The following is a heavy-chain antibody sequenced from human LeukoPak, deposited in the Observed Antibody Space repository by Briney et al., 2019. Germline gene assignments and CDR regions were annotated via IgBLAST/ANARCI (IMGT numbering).Heavy chain of an antibody. V-gene: IGHV3-7*01. D-gene: IGHD2-15*01. CDR1: GFTFSTYW. CDR2: IRKDGSDI. J-gene: IGHJ4*02. Sequence: GSLRLSCAASGFTFSTYWMSWVRQAPGKGLEWVANIRKDGSDIHYVDSVKGRFTISRDNAKNSLYLEMSSLRGEDTALYYCARAPRGLLSPPYFDYWGQGTLVTVSS. CDR3: ARAPRGLLSPPYFDY.